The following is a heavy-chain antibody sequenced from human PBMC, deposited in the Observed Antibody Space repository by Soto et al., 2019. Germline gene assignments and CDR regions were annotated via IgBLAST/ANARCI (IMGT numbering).Heavy chain of an antibody. CDR3: ARDRGYSYNYYYYGMDV. Sequence: ASVKVSCKASGYTFTSYAMHWVRQAPGQRLEWMGWINAGNGNTKYSQKFQGRVTITRDTSASTAYKELSSLRSEDTAVYYCARDRGYSYNYYYYGMDVWGQGTTVTVSS. CDR2: INAGNGNT. J-gene: IGHJ6*02. V-gene: IGHV1-3*01. CDR1: GYTFTSYA. D-gene: IGHD5-18*01.